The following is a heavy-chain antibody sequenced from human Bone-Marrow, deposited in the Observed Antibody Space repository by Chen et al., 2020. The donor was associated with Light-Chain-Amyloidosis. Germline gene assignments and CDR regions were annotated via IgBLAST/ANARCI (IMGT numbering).Heavy chain of an antibody. V-gene: IGHV3-53*01. CDR3: ARLLKQLGYYYYGMDV. CDR2: IYSGGST. Sequence: EVQLVESGGGLIQPGGSLRLSCAASGFTVSSNYMSWVRQAPGKGLEWVSVIYSGGSTYYADSVKGRFTISRDNSKNTLYLQMNSLRAEDTAVYYCARLLKQLGYYYYGMDVWGQGTTVTVSS. CDR1: GFTVSSNY. J-gene: IGHJ6*02. D-gene: IGHD6-6*01.